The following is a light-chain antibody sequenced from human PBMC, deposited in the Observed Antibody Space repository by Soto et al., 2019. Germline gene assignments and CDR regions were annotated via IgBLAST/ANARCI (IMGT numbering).Light chain of an antibody. CDR2: EVN. CDR1: SSDVGTYTL. Sequence: QSALTQPASVSGSPGQSITISCTGTSSDVGTYTLVSWYQHHPGKAPKLVIYEVNKRPAGVSKRFSGSQSGDTASLTISGLQPEDDPDYYCSSYSGRSTFYVFGTGTKLTVL. CDR3: SSYSGRSTFYV. V-gene: IGLV2-23*02. J-gene: IGLJ1*01.